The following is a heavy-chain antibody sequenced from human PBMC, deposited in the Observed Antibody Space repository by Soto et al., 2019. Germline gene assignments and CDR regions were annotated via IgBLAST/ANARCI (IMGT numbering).Heavy chain of an antibody. CDR2: INHSGST. V-gene: IGHV4-34*01. Sequence: PSETLSLTCAVYGGSFSGYYWSWIRQPPGKGLEWIGEINHSGSTNYNPSLKSRVTISVDTSKNQFSLKLSSVTAADTAVYYCARGRGAPPEYCSSTSCYKSGYYYYGMDVWGQGTTVTV. D-gene: IGHD2-2*02. CDR1: GGSFSGYY. CDR3: ARGRGAPPEYCSSTSCYKSGYYYYGMDV. J-gene: IGHJ6*02.